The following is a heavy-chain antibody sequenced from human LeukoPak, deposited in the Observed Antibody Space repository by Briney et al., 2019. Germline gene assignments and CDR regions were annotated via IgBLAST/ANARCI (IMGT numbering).Heavy chain of an antibody. CDR2: ISSSSSYI. Sequence: PGGSLRLSCAASGFTFSSYSMNWVRQAPGKGLEWVSSISSSSSYIYYADSVKGRFTISRDNAKNSLYLQMNSLRDEDTAVYFCARDSSGPLGYWGQGTLVTVSS. V-gene: IGHV3-21*01. D-gene: IGHD3-22*01. CDR1: GFTFSSYS. CDR3: ARDSSGPLGY. J-gene: IGHJ4*02.